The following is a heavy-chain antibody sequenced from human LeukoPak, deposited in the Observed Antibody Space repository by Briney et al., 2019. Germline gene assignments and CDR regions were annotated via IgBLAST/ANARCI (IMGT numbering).Heavy chain of an antibody. D-gene: IGHD2-2*01. V-gene: IGHV3-23*01. CDR3: AREKEGYCSRTSCYLDYYYYYMDV. Sequence: GGSLRLSCAASGFTFSSYSMSWVRQAPGKGLEWVSSISASPFSTYYADSVKGRFTISRDNAKNSLYLQMNSLRAEDTAVYYCAREKEGYCSRTSCYLDYYYYYMDVWGKGTTVTISS. J-gene: IGHJ6*03. CDR1: GFTFSSYS. CDR2: ISASPFST.